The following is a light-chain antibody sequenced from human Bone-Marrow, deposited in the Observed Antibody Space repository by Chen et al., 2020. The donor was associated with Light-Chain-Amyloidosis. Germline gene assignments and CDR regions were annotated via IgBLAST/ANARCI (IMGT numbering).Light chain of an antibody. CDR2: DES. V-gene: IGLV3-21*02. J-gene: IGLJ3*02. CDR1: NIGSTS. CDR3: QVWDRSSDRPV. Sequence: SYVLTPPSSVSGAPGHTATIACGGNNIGSTSVHWYQQTPGQAPLLVVYDESDRPSGIPERLSGSNSGNTATLTISRVEAGDEADYYCQVWDRSSDRPVFGGGTKLTVL.